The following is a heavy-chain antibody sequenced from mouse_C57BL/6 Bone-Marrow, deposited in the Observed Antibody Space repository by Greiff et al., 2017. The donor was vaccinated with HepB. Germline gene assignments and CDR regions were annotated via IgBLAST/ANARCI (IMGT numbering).Heavy chain of an antibody. V-gene: IGHV14-4*01. CDR1: GFNINNDY. CDR2: IDPENGDT. Sequence: EVQLQQSGAELVRPGASVKLSCTASGFNINNDYMHWVKQRPEQGLEWIGWIDPENGDTEYAQKFQGKATITADTSSNTAYLQLSSLTSEDTAVYYGTTYYDYDVAWFDYWGQGTLVTVSA. D-gene: IGHD2-4*01. J-gene: IGHJ3*01. CDR3: TTYYDYDVAWFDY.